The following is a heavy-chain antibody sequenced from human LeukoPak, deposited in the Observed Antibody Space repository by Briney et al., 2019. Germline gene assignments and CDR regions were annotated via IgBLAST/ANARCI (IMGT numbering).Heavy chain of an antibody. CDR2: INPTGGST. V-gene: IGHV1-46*01. D-gene: IGHD1-26*01. CDR3: ARDNSVGDNAWWFDP. CDR1: SYTFTTYG. J-gene: IGHJ5*02. Sequence: GASVKVSCKASSYTFTTYGISWVRQAPGQGLEWMGLINPTGGSTGYAQKFQGRVTMTRDMSTSTDYMELSSLRSEDTAIYYCARDNSVGDNAWWFDPWGQGTLVTVSS.